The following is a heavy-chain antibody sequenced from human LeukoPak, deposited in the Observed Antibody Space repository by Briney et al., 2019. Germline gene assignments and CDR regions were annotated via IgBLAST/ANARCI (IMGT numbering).Heavy chain of an antibody. CDR3: ARSKNYVSGSYYFYGTDV. CDR2: IYSGGNT. CDR1: GFSVSSNY. Sequence: PGGSLRLSCAASGFSVSSNYMTWVRQAPGKGLEWVSVIYSGGNTYYADSVKGRFTMSSDNPKNTLYLQMNSLRAEDTAVYYCARSKNYVSGSYYFYGTDVWGQGTTVTVSS. J-gene: IGHJ6*02. D-gene: IGHD3-10*01. V-gene: IGHV3-53*01.